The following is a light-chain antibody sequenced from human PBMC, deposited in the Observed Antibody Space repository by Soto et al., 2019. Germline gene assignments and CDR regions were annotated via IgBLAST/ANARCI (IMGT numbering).Light chain of an antibody. Sequence: EIVLTQSPATLSLSPGERATLSCRSSQSVSSYLAWYQQKPGQAPRLLIYGASTRATGSPDRFSASGSATEFTLTISSLLSEDFAVYYCQQRSTWPPFSFGPGTKVDIK. CDR2: GAS. CDR1: QSVSSY. V-gene: IGKV3-11*01. CDR3: QQRSTWPPFS. J-gene: IGKJ3*01.